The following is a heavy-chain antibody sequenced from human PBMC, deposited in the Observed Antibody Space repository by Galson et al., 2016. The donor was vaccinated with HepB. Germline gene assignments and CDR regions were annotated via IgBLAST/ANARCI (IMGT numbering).Heavy chain of an antibody. CDR3: ARGVSIVRGLLDP. J-gene: IGHJ5*02. D-gene: IGHD3-10*02. CDR2: VYYSGST. Sequence: TLSLTCNVSGAFISSGGYYWNWIRLHPGKGLEWIGCVYYSGSTYYNPSLESRATISVDTSENQFSLKLTSVTAADTAVYYCARGVSIVRGLLDPWGQGTRFTCSA. V-gene: IGHV4-31*03. CDR1: GAFISSGGYY.